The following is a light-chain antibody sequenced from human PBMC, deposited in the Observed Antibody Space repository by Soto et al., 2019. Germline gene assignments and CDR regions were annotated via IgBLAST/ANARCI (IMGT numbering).Light chain of an antibody. J-gene: IGLJ2*01. V-gene: IGLV3-9*01. CDR1: NIGFKN. Sequence: SYELTQPLSVSVALGQTARITCGGNNIGFKNGHWYQQKPGQAPVLVIYRNTNRPSEIPDRLSGSNSGNTATLTISRAQAGDEADYYCQVWDSSTSYVVFGGGTKLTVL. CDR2: RNT. CDR3: QVWDSSTSYVV.